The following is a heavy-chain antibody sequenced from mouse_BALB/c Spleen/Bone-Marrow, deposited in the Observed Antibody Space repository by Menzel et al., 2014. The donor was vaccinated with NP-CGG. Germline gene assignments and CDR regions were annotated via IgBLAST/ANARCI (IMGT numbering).Heavy chain of an antibody. V-gene: IGHV1-82*01. CDR2: IYPGDGDT. CDR1: GYAFSSSW. J-gene: IGHJ2*01. D-gene: IGHD5-5*01. Sequence: VQLQQSGPELVKPGASVKISCKASGYAFSSSWRNWVKQRPGQGLEWIGRIYPGDGDTNYNGKFKGKATLTADKSSSTAYMQLSSLTSVDSAVYFCARHYLYYFDYWGQGTTLTVSS. CDR3: ARHYLYYFDY.